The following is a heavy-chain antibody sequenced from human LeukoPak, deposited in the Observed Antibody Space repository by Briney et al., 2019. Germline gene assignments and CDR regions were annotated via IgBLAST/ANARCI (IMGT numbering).Heavy chain of an antibody. CDR1: GGSINNYY. J-gene: IGHJ3*02. D-gene: IGHD1-1*01. CDR2: IYYTGGT. CDR3: ARNSIQLGAFDI. Sequence: SETLSLTCTVSGGSINNYYWSWIRQPPGKGLEWIGYIYYTGGTDYNPSLKSRVTISIHTSKNQFSLILSSVTAADTAVYYCARNSIQLGAFDIWGQGTMVTVSS. V-gene: IGHV4-59*12.